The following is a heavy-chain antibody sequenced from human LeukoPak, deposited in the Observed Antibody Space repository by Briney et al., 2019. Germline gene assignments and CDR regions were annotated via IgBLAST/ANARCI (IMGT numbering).Heavy chain of an antibody. J-gene: IGHJ4*02. CDR3: ARDAAVTHYFDY. V-gene: IGHV3-66*01. CDR2: IYSGGST. D-gene: IGHD2-21*02. Sequence: GGSLRLSCAASGFTVSSNYMSWVRQAPGKGLEWVSVIYSGGSTYYADSVKGRFTISRDNSKNTLYLQMNSLRVEDTAVYYCARDAAVTHYFDYWGQGTLVTVSS. CDR1: GFTVSSNY.